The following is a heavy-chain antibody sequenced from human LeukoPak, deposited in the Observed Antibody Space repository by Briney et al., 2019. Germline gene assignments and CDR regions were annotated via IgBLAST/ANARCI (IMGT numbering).Heavy chain of an antibody. CDR3: ASPRRGLRYYDY. Sequence: ASQTLSLTCAVYGGSFSGYYWSWIRQPPGKGLEWSGEINHSGSTNYNPSLTSRVTISVDTSKNRFSLKLSSVTAADTAVYYCASPRRGLRYYDYWGQGTLVTVSS. V-gene: IGHV4-34*01. D-gene: IGHD3-16*01. CDR2: INHSGST. J-gene: IGHJ4*02. CDR1: GGSFSGYY.